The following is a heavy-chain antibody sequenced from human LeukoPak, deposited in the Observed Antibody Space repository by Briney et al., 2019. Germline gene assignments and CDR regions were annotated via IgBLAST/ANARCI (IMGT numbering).Heavy chain of an antibody. CDR2: IGQDDSEK. CDR3: ATDRKVGTWDPRFNY. Sequence: PGGSLGLSCQPSGFTFRDIWRRWFGKPPGKGWGGGGNIGQDDSEKNYVDSVKGRFTISRDNAKSSLYLQMNSLRAEDTAIYYCATDRKVGTWDPRFNYWGQGTLVTVSS. J-gene: IGHJ4*02. V-gene: IGHV3-7*01. D-gene: IGHD4-23*01. CDR1: GFTFRDIW.